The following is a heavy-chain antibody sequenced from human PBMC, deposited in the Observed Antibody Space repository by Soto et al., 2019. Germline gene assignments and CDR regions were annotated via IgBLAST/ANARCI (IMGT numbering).Heavy chain of an antibody. CDR2: INSDGSST. CDR1: GFTFSSYW. D-gene: IGHD4-17*01. CDR3: AAYDYGSDRDY. Sequence: EVQLVESGGGLVQPGGSLRLSCAASGFTFSSYWMHWVRQAPGKGLVWVSRINSDGSSTNYADSVKGRFTISRVNAKNTLELQMTSLRAEDTAVDYCAAYDYGSDRDYWGQGILVTVSS. V-gene: IGHV3-74*01. J-gene: IGHJ4*02.